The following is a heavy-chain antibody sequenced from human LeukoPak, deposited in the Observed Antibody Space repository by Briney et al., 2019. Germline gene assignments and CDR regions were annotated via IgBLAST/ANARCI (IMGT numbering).Heavy chain of an antibody. D-gene: IGHD2-15*01. Sequence: PGGSLRLSCAASGFTFSSYWMHWVRQAPGKGLVWVSRINSDGSSTSYADSVKGRFTISRDNAKNTLYLQMNSPRAEDTAVYYCARGMVVVAATTYYYYYGMDVWGQGTTVTVSS. V-gene: IGHV3-74*01. J-gene: IGHJ6*02. CDR2: INSDGSST. CDR3: ARGMVVVAATTYYYYYGMDV. CDR1: GFTFSSYW.